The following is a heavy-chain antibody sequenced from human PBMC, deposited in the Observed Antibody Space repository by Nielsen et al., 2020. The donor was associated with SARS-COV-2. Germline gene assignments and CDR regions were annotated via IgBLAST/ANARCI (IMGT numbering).Heavy chain of an antibody. Sequence: GGSLRLSCAASGFTFGSYGMHWVRQAPGQGLEWVAFIWNDGGNTDYPNSVEGRFTISRDNSRNTVYLQMNSLRAEDTAVYYCARGPITFGGVIVPFDYWGQGTLVTVSS. CDR3: ARGPITFGGVIVPFDY. CDR2: IWNDGGNT. D-gene: IGHD3-16*02. V-gene: IGHV3-33*01. CDR1: GFTFGSYG. J-gene: IGHJ4*02.